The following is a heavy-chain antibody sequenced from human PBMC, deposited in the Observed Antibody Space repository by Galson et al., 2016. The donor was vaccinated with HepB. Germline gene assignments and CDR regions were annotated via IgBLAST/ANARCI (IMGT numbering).Heavy chain of an antibody. J-gene: IGHJ3*01. V-gene: IGHV3-33*06. CDR3: AKGGRDTSGYEN. CDR2: IWYDGTNE. Sequence: TPRLPCGASGFTLSTYGPHWVRQAPGKGLEWVALIWYDGTNEYYADSVKGRLTISRDNSKNTLHLQMNSLRVEDTAVYYCAKGGRDTSGYENWGQGTVVTVSS. D-gene: IGHD3-22*01. CDR1: GFTLSTYG.